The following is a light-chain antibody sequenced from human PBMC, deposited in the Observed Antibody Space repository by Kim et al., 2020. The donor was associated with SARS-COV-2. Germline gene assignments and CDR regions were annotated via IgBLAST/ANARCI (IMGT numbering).Light chain of an antibody. CDR1: SNDVGGYNY. CDR3: SSYAGSNNYV. Sequence: QSALTQPPSASGSPGQSVTISCTGTSNDVGGYNYVSWYQQHPGKAPKLMIYEVSKRPSGVPDRFSGSKSGNTASLTVSELQAEDEADYYCSSYAGSNNYVFGTGTQLTVL. J-gene: IGLJ1*01. CDR2: EVS. V-gene: IGLV2-8*01.